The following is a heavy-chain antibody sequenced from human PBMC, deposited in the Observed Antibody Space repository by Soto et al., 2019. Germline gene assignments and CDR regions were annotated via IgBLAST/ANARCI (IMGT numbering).Heavy chain of an antibody. D-gene: IGHD1-1*01. CDR2: ISGCGGST. CDR1: GFTVSSYA. V-gene: IGHV3-23*01. Sequence: GGSLRLSCAASGFTVSSYAMSWVRQAPGKGLEWVSAISGCGGSTYYADSVKGRFTISRDNSKNTMYLKMNSLRAEDTAVSYCAKARRWNLIDYWGQGTLVTVSS. CDR3: AKARRWNLIDY. J-gene: IGHJ4*02.